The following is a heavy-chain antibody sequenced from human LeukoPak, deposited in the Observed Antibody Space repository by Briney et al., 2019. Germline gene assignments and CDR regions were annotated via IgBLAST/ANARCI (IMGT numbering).Heavy chain of an antibody. Sequence: SETLSLTCTVSGGSISSYYWSWIRQPPGKGLEWIGCIYYRGSTNYNPSLKSRVTMSVDTSKNQFSLKLTSVTAADTAVYYCARHARQYSGDWSNYFDYWGEGSLVSVSS. J-gene: IGHJ4*02. D-gene: IGHD6-13*01. CDR1: GGSISSYY. V-gene: IGHV4-59*08. CDR3: ARHARQYSGDWSNYFDY. CDR2: IYYRGST.